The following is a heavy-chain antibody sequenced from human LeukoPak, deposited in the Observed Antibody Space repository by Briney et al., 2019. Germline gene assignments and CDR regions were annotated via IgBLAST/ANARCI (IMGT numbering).Heavy chain of an antibody. D-gene: IGHD3-16*01. CDR3: VTGHYDSRMYFDL. J-gene: IGHJ2*01. V-gene: IGHV3-74*01. CDR1: GFTFSTYW. Sequence: AGGSLRLSCTASGFTFSTYWIHRVRQVPGKGLVWVSQIKFDGSLASYADSVKGRFTISRDNAKNTLYLQMNSLGTEDTAVYYCVTGHYDSRMYFDLWGRGTLVTVSS. CDR2: IKFDGSLA.